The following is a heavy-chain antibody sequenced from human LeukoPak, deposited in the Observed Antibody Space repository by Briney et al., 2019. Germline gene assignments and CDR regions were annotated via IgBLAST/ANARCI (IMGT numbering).Heavy chain of an antibody. CDR2: IILIFGIA. CDR3: ASRDGTTINSEN. D-gene: IGHD4-23*01. V-gene: IGHV1-69*04. CDR1: GGTFSSYA. Sequence: GASVKVSCKASGGTFSSYAISWVRQATGQGLEWMGRIILIFGIANYAQKFQGRVTITADKSTSTAYMELSSLRSEDTAVYYCASRDGTTINSENWGQGTLVTVSS. J-gene: IGHJ4*02.